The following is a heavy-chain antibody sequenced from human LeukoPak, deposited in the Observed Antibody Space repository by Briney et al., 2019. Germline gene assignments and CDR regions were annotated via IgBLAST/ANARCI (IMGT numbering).Heavy chain of an antibody. CDR1: GFTFSSYA. D-gene: IGHD2-15*01. Sequence: GGSLRLSCAASGFTFSSYAMHWVRQAPGKGLEYVSAISSNGGSTYYANSVKGRFTISRDNSKNTLYLQMNSLRAEDTAVYYCASDSYSPEYFQHWGQGTLVTVSS. V-gene: IGHV3-64*01. CDR2: ISSNGGST. CDR3: ASDSYSPEYFQH. J-gene: IGHJ1*01.